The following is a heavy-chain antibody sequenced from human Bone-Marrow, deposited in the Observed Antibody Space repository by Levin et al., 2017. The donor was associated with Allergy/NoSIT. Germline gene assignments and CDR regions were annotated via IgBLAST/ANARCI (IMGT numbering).Heavy chain of an antibody. CDR3: ARLSTMVRGTPDAFDI. CDR2: IYYSGST. V-gene: IGHV4-39*01. CDR1: GGSISSSSYY. D-gene: IGHD3-10*01. Sequence: PGGSLRLSCTVSGGSISSSSYYWGWIRQPPGKGLEWIGSIYYSGSTYYNPSLKSRVTISVDTSKNQFSLKLSSVTAADTAVYYCARLSTMVRGTPDAFDIWGQGTMVTVSS. J-gene: IGHJ3*02.